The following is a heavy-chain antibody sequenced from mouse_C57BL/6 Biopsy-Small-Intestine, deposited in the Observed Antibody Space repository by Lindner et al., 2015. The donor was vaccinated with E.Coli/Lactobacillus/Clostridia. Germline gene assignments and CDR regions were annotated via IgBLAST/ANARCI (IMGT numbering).Heavy chain of an antibody. Sequence: SVKVSCKASGGAFSSYAISWVRQAPGQGLEWMGGIIPIFGTANYAQKFQGRVTITADESTSTAYMELSSLRSEDTAVYYCARGGGNYYGSGSYYKNDYWGQGTLVTVSS. CDR3: ARGGGNYYGSGSYYKNDY. CDR2: IIPIFGTA. D-gene: IGHD1-1*02. V-gene: IGHV1-81*01. J-gene: IGHJ4*01. CDR1: GGAFSSYA.